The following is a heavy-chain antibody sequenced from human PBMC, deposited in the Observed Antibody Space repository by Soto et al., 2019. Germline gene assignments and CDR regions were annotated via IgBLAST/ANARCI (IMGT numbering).Heavy chain of an antibody. CDR3: ARGRRIAAAGSMDV. CDR1: GGSFSGYY. V-gene: IGHV4-34*01. J-gene: IGHJ6*02. CDR2: INHSGST. D-gene: IGHD6-13*01. Sequence: QVQLQQWGAGLLKPSETLSLTCAVYGGSFSGYYWGWIRQPPGKGLEWIGEINHSGSTNYNPSLKSRVTISVDTSKNQFSLKLSSVTAADTAVYYCARGRRIAAAGSMDVWGQGTTVTVSS.